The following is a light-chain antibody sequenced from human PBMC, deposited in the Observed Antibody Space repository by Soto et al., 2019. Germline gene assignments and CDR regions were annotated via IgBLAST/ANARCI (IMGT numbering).Light chain of an antibody. Sequence: QSVLTQPASVSGSPGQSITISCTGTSSGVGGYNYVSWYQQHSGKAPKLMIYDVSNRPSGVSNRFSGSKSGNTASLTISGLQAEDEADYYCSSYTSSSTLYVFGTGTKVTVL. CDR3: SSYTSSSTLYV. V-gene: IGLV2-14*01. CDR1: SSGVGGYNY. CDR2: DVS. J-gene: IGLJ1*01.